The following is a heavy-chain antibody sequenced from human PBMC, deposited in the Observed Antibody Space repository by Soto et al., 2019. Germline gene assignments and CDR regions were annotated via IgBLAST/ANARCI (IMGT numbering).Heavy chain of an antibody. CDR2: IWYDGSNK. J-gene: IGHJ4*02. V-gene: IGHV3-33*01. CDR3: ARSTYAGNYFDY. CDR1: GFTFSSYG. D-gene: IGHD3-10*01. Sequence: GSLRLSCAASGFTFSSYGMHWVRQAPGKGLEWVAVIWYDGSNKYYADSVKGRFTISRDNSKNTLYLQMNSLRAEDTAVYYCARSTYAGNYFDYWGQGTLVTVSS.